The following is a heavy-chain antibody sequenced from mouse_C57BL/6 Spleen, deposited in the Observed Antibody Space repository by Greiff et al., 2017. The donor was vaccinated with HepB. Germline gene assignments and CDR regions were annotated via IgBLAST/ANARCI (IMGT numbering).Heavy chain of an antibody. CDR1: GYTFTSYW. D-gene: IGHD1-1*01. J-gene: IGHJ2*01. CDR3: ARGRDYYGSSHYFDY. V-gene: IGHV1-69*01. Sequence: QVQLQQPGAELVMPGASVKLSCKASGYTFTSYWMHWVKQRPGQGLEWIGEIDPSDSYTNYNQKFKGKSTLTVDKSSSTAYMQLSSLTSEDSAVYYCARGRDYYGSSHYFDYWGQGTTLTVSS. CDR2: IDPSDSYT.